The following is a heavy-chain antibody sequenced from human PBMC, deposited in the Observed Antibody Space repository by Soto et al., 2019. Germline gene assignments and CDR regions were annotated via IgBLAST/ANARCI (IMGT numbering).Heavy chain of an antibody. V-gene: IGHV4-30-4*01. CDR3: ARQPTVTTTRRFFDS. Sequence: SETLSLTCTVSGSSISDEYHWTWIRQSPAKGLEWSGYISYTGTTYYNPSLKSRVTISGDTSKNQFSLRMASVTAADTAVYYCARQPTVTTTRRFFDSWGQGSVVTVSS. CDR1: GSSISDEYH. D-gene: IGHD4-17*01. J-gene: IGHJ4*02. CDR2: ISYTGTT.